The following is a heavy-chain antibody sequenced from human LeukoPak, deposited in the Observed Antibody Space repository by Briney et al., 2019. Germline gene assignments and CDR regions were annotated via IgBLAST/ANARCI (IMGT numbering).Heavy chain of an antibody. CDR2: ISGSGSTI. Sequence: SGGSLRLSCAASGFTFSDYYMSWIRQAPGKGLEWVSYISGSGSTIYYADSVKGRFTISRDNAKNSLYLQMNSLRAEDTAVYYCARDERYCSSTSCHYYYYYMDVWGKGTTVTISS. D-gene: IGHD2-2*01. V-gene: IGHV3-11*01. CDR1: GFTFSDYY. J-gene: IGHJ6*03. CDR3: ARDERYCSSTSCHYYYYYMDV.